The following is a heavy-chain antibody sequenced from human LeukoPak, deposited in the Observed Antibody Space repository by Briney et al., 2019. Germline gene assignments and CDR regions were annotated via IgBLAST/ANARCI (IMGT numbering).Heavy chain of an antibody. Sequence: GGSLRLSCAASGFTFSSYDIHWVRQAPGKGLEWVSFIRYDGSDKYYADSVKGRFTISRDNSKNTLYLQMNSLRAEDTAVYYCASYGSGSGDYWGQGTLVTVSS. CDR1: GFTFSSYD. D-gene: IGHD1-26*01. CDR3: ASYGSGSGDY. CDR2: IRYDGSDK. V-gene: IGHV3-30*02. J-gene: IGHJ4*02.